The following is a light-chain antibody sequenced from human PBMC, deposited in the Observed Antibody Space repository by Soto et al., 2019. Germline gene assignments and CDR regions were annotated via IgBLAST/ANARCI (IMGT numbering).Light chain of an antibody. Sequence: EIVLTQSPATLSLSPGKRATLSCRASQSISSDLAWYQQKPGRAPRLLIYEASNRATDIPARFSGSGSGTDFTLTIISLEPEDFAVYYCQQRYTWPLTFGGGTKVEIK. CDR1: QSISSD. J-gene: IGKJ4*01. V-gene: IGKV3-11*01. CDR3: QQRYTWPLT. CDR2: EAS.